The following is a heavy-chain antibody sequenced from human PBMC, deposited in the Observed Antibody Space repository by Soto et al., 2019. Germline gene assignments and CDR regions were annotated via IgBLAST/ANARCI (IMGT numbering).Heavy chain of an antibody. CDR2: IGTAGDT. V-gene: IGHV3-13*01. Sequence: PGGSLRLSCAASGFTFSSYDMHGVRQATGKGLEWVSAIGTAGDTYYPGSVKGRFTISRENAKNSLYLQMNSLRAGDTAVYYCARAAAAAGDAFDIWGQGTMVTVSS. D-gene: IGHD6-13*01. J-gene: IGHJ3*02. CDR3: ARAAAAAGDAFDI. CDR1: GFTFSSYD.